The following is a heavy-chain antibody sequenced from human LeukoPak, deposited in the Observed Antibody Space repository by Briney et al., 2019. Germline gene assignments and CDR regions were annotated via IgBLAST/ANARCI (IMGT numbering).Heavy chain of an antibody. CDR1: AFTFSLYG. V-gene: IGHV3-30*02. CDR3: AKDRIVLVTATFDY. Sequence: AGGSLRLSCAASAFTFSLYGIHWVRQAPGKGLEWVAFIQNDGSNKYYADSVKGRFTISRDNSKNTLYLQMNSLRPDDTAMYYCAKDRIVLVTATFDYWGQGTLVTVSS. D-gene: IGHD2-21*02. J-gene: IGHJ4*02. CDR2: IQNDGSNK.